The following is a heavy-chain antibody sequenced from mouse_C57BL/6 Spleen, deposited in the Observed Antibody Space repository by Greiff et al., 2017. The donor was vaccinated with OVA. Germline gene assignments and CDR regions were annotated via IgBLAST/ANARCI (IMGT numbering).Heavy chain of an antibody. J-gene: IGHJ4*01. Sequence: QVQLQQPGAELVKPGASVKLSCKASGYTFTSYWMHWVKQRPGQGLEWIGMIHPNSGSTNYNEKFKSKATLTVDKSSSTAYMQLSSLTSEDSAVYYWAREGYDYYYAMDYWGQGTSVTVSS. CDR2: IHPNSGST. V-gene: IGHV1-64*01. D-gene: IGHD2-4*01. CDR3: AREGYDYYYAMDY. CDR1: GYTFTSYW.